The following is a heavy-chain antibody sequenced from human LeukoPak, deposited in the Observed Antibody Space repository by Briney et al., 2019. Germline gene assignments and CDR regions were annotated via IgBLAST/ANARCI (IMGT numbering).Heavy chain of an antibody. V-gene: IGHV4-59*01. CDR2: IYYSGST. J-gene: IGHJ4*02. Sequence: PSETLSLTCTVSGGSISSYYWSWIRQPPGKGLEWIGYIYYSGSTNYNPSLKSRVTISVDMSKNQFSLKLSSVTAADTAVYYCARALPYCSSTSCPIPYYFDYWGQGTLVTVSS. D-gene: IGHD2-2*01. CDR1: GGSISSYY. CDR3: ARALPYCSSTSCPIPYYFDY.